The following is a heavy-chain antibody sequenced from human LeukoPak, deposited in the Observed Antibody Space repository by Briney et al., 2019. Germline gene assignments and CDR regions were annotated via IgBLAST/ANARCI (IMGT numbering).Heavy chain of an antibody. CDR2: INPNSGGT. D-gene: IGHD3-10*01. Sequence: ASVKVSCKASGYTFTGYYMHWVRQAPGQGLERMGWINPNSGGTNYAQKFQGRVTMTRDKSIRTAYMELSSLRSEDTAVYYCARAILLWFGESTPFDPWGQGTLVTVSS. CDR1: GYTFTGYY. J-gene: IGHJ5*02. CDR3: ARAILLWFGESTPFDP. V-gene: IGHV1-2*02.